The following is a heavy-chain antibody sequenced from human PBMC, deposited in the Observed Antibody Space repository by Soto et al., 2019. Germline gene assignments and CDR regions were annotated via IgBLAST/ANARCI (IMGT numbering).Heavy chain of an antibody. Sequence: GSLRLACAASGVSFSSESMNWVRQAPGKGLEWVSYISSSSSTIYYADSVKGRFTISRDNAKNSLYLQMNSLRAEDTAVYYCARVRVYYYGSGSSMDYWGQGTLVTLSS. J-gene: IGHJ4*02. V-gene: IGHV3-48*01. CDR3: ARVRVYYYGSGSSMDY. CDR2: ISSSSSTI. D-gene: IGHD3-10*01. CDR1: GVSFSSES.